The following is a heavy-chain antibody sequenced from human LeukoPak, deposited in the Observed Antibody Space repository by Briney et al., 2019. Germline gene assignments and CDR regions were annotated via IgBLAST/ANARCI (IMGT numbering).Heavy chain of an antibody. D-gene: IGHD1-26*01. CDR3: ARDVGATPGYFDY. Sequence: SETLSLTCSVSGGSISSYYWRWIRQPPGKGLEWIGYIYYSGSTNYNPSLESRVTISLDTSKNQLSLKLSSVTAADTAVYYCARDVGATPGYFDYWGQGTLVTVSS. V-gene: IGHV4-59*01. CDR2: IYYSGST. J-gene: IGHJ4*02. CDR1: GGSISSYY.